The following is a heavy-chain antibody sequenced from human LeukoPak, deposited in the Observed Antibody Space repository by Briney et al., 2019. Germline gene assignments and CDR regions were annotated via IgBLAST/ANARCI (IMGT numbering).Heavy chain of an antibody. CDR1: GFTFSSSC. D-gene: IGHD3-16*01. Sequence: GGSLRLSCAASGFTFSSSCMSWVRQAPGKGLEWVSVIYSDGGAKYADPVKDRFNISRDNSKNMLYLEMSSLRVEDTAVYYCARDRGFGGPQGDNWFDPWGQGTLVTVSS. CDR2: IYSDGGA. J-gene: IGHJ5*02. V-gene: IGHV3-53*01. CDR3: ARDRGFGGPQGDNWFDP.